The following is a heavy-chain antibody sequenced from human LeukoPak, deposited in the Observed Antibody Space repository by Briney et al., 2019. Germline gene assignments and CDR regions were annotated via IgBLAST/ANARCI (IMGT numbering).Heavy chain of an antibody. J-gene: IGHJ6*03. D-gene: IGHD3-9*01. CDR3: ARRPGYYDILTGYYSYYYYMDV. Sequence: RASVKVSCKAFGYTFTGYWMHWVRQAPGQGLEWMGWISAYNGNTNYAQKLQGRVTMTTDTSTSTAYMELRSLRSDDTAVYYCARRPGYYDILTGYYSYYYYMDVWGKGTTVTISS. V-gene: IGHV1-18*04. CDR1: GYTFTGYW. CDR2: ISAYNGNT.